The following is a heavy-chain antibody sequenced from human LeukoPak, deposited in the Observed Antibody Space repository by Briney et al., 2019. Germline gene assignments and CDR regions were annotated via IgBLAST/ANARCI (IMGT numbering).Heavy chain of an antibody. CDR3: ADYGVSGVRNKFY. CDR2: ISVASIT. D-gene: IGHD3-3*01. CDR1: GLAFSSYA. Sequence: GGSLRLSCAASGLAFSSYAMNWVRHPPGKGLEWVSTISVASITFYTDSVKGRFTISRDNSRNTVYLQMTSLRADDTAVYYCADYGVSGVRNKFYWGQGTLVTVSS. J-gene: IGHJ4*02. V-gene: IGHV3-23*01.